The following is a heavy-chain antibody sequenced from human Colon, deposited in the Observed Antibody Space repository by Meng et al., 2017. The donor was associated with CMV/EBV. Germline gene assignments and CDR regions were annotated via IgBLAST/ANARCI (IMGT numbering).Heavy chain of an antibody. V-gene: IGHV1-2*06. D-gene: IGHD3-22*01. CDR2: IDPTNGGT. J-gene: IGHJ4*02. Sequence: ASGYPFTGYYIHWVRQAPGQGLEWMGRIDPTNGGTNYAQTFQGRVTMTRDTSISTAYMELRRLRSDDTAMYYCARSYYYDRNGYFYYWGQGTLVTVSS. CDR3: ARSYYYDRNGYFYY. CDR1: GYPFTGYY.